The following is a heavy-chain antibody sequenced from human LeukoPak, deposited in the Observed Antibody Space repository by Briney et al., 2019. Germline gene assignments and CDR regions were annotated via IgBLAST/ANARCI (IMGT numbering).Heavy chain of an antibody. J-gene: IGHJ3*02. V-gene: IGHV5-51*01. Sequence: GESLKISCKGSGYSFTSYWIGWVRQMPGKGLEWMGIIYPGDSDTRYSPSFQGQVTISADKSISTAYLQWSSLKASDTAMYYCARRQPTTVVTPRSYPFDIWGQGTMVTVSS. CDR3: ARRQPTTVVTPRSYPFDI. CDR1: GYSFTSYW. CDR2: IYPGDSDT. D-gene: IGHD4-23*01.